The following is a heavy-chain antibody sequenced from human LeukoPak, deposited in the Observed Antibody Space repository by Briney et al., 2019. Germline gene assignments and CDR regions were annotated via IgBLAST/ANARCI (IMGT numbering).Heavy chain of an antibody. Sequence: SETLSLTCTVSGGSISSSSYYWGWIRQPPGKGLEWIGSIYYSGSTYYNPSLKSRVTISVDTSKNQFSLKLSSVTAADTAVYYCARQVEATEHDYWGQGTLVTVSS. V-gene: IGHV4-39*01. CDR3: ARQVEATEHDY. CDR2: IYYSGST. J-gene: IGHJ4*02. D-gene: IGHD1-26*01. CDR1: GGSISSSSYY.